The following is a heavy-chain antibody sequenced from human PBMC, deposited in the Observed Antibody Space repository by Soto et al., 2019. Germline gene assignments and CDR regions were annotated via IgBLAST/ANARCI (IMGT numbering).Heavy chain of an antibody. D-gene: IGHD2-15*01. CDR3: ARDFXXXYCSGGSCGSEGSFA. CDR2: IIPIFGTA. CDR1: GGTFSSYA. V-gene: IGHV1-69*01. J-gene: IGHJ5*02. Sequence: QVQLVQSGAEVKKPGSSVKVSCKASGGTFSSYAISWVRQAPGQGLEWMGGIIPIFGTANYAQKFQGRVTITADESTSTAYMELSSLRSEDTAVYYCARDFXXXYCSGGSCGSEGSFAWGQGTLVTVSS.